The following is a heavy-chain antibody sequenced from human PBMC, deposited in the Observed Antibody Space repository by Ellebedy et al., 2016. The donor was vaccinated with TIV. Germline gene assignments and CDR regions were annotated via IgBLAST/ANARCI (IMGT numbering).Heavy chain of an antibody. J-gene: IGHJ6*02. CDR2: FDPEDGET. D-gene: IGHD2-15*01. CDR3: ASRLGYCSGGSCYYYGMDV. CDR1: GYTLTELS. V-gene: IGHV1-24*01. Sequence: ASVKVSCXVSGYTLTELSMHWVRQAPGKGLEWMGGFDPEDGETIYAQKFQGRVTMTEDTSTDTAYMELSSLRSEDTAVYYCASRLGYCSGGSCYYYGMDVWGQGTTVTVSS.